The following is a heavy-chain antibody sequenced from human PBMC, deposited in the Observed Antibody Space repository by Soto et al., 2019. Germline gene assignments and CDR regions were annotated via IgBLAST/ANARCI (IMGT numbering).Heavy chain of an antibody. Sequence: PGGSLRLSCAASGFTFTNAWINWVRQAPGKGLEWVGRIKSKTDGGTTDYAEPVKGRFAISRDDSNNMVYLQMNSLKIEDTAFYYCTTDSYSTIIIVRFDYWGHGTLVTVS. CDR2: IKSKTDGGTT. D-gene: IGHD3-22*01. CDR1: GFTFTNAW. CDR3: TTDSYSTIIIVRFDY. J-gene: IGHJ4*01. V-gene: IGHV3-15*07.